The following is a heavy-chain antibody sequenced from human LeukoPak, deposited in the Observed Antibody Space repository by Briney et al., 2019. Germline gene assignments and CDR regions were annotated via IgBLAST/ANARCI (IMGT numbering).Heavy chain of an antibody. D-gene: IGHD3-16*01. Sequence: GGSLRLSCAASGFTFSSYAMTWVRQAPGKGLEWVSSITGDCKYITYADSVKGRFTISRDNAKNSLYLQVASLRGDDTATYYCAREGNDYYYDQWGQGTLVTVSP. V-gene: IGHV3-21*01. J-gene: IGHJ4*02. CDR3: AREGNDYYYDQ. CDR1: GFTFSSYA. CDR2: ITGDCKYI.